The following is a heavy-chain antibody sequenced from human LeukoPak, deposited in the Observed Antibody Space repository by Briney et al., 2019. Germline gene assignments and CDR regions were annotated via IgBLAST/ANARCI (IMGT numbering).Heavy chain of an antibody. Sequence: PGGSLRLSCAASGFTFSNFWIHWVRHAPGKGLEWVSRINIDGSSTNYAGSVKGRFTISRDNAKNTVSLQMNGLRVEDTAVYYCARVRTTYYYDTTGYSFDHWGQGTLVTVSS. J-gene: IGHJ4*02. CDR2: INIDGSST. V-gene: IGHV3-74*01. CDR3: ARVRTTYYYDTTGYSFDH. CDR1: GFTFSNFW. D-gene: IGHD3-22*01.